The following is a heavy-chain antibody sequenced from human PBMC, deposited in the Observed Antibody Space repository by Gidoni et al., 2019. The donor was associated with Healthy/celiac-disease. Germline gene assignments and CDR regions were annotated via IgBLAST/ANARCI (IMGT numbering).Heavy chain of an antibody. CDR1: GGTFSSYA. V-gene: IGHV1-69*01. CDR2: IIPIFGTA. Sequence: QVQLVQSGAEVKKPGSSVKVSCKASGGTFSSYAISWVRQAPGQGLEWMGGIIPIFGTANYAQKFQGRVTITADESTSTAYMELSSLRSEDTAVYYCARGAYCGGDCYSRYYYYGMDVWGQGTTVTVSS. CDR3: ARGAYCGGDCYSRYYYYGMDV. D-gene: IGHD2-21*02. J-gene: IGHJ6*02.